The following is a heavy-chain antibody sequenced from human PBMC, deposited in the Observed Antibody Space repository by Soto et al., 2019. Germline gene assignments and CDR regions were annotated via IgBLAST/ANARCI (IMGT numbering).Heavy chain of an antibody. Sequence: SETLSLTCTVSGGSISSYYWSWIRQPPGKGLEWIGYIFYSGSTNYNPSLKSRLTISVDTSKNQFSLKLSSVTAADTAVYYCARGAGYCSTTSCYYYYGMDVWGQGTTVTVS. J-gene: IGHJ6*02. CDR3: ARGAGYCSTTSCYYYYGMDV. D-gene: IGHD2-2*01. CDR1: GGSISSYY. V-gene: IGHV4-59*01. CDR2: IFYSGST.